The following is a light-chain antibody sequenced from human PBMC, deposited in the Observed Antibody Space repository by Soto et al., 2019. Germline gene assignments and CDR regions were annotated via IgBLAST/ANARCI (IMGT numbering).Light chain of an antibody. J-gene: IGKJ4*01. CDR2: GAS. CDR3: QQYNYWPVT. CDR1: QSVTRN. V-gene: IGKV3-15*01. Sequence: EIVMTQSPATLSVSPGERVTFSCRASQSVTRNLAWYQHKPGQAPRLLISGASTGATGIPARFSGSGSGTEFTLTINSLQSEDFAFYYCQQYNYWPVTFGGGTKVEIK.